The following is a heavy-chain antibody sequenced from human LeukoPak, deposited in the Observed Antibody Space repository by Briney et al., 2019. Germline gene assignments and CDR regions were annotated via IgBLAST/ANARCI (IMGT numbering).Heavy chain of an antibody. CDR1: GSAFSNYW. D-gene: IGHD2-15*01. J-gene: IGHJ4*02. CDR2: IKQDGSEK. CDR3: AREDQPRGTFDY. Sequence: GGSRRLSCAAAGSAFSNYWMSCVRPAPGEGVEWVANIKQDGSEKYYVDSVKGRFTISRDNAKNSLYLQMNSLRAEDTALYYCAREDQPRGTFDYWGQGILVTVPS. V-gene: IGHV3-7*05.